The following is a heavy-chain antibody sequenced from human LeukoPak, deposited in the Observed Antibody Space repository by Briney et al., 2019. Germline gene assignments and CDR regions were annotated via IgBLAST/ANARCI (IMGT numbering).Heavy chain of an antibody. Sequence: GESLKISRRGSGFSFTSDLVGRVRQMPGKGLAWMGIIYPGDSDPRYGPSFQGQVTISADKSISTAYLQGSSLKASDTAMYYCASSSRVTTVTTGEYYYYYGMDVWGQGTTVTVSS. CDR2: IYPGDSDP. CDR3: ASSSRVTTVTTGEYYYYYGMDV. D-gene: IGHD4-11*01. V-gene: IGHV5-51*01. CDR1: GFSFTSDL. J-gene: IGHJ6*02.